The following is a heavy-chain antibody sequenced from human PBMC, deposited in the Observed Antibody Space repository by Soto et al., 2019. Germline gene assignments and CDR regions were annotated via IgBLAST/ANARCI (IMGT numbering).Heavy chain of an antibody. Sequence: SVKVSCKASGVSFGKSAINWVRQTPGQGLEWVGGFIPVYRTLNFAQKFQGRVTITVDESTGTAYMTLSSLASNDTAVYYCATGVIWIGYFTVDSWGQGTRVTVS. V-gene: IGHV1-69*13. CDR1: GVSFGKSA. D-gene: IGHD3-3*01. J-gene: IGHJ4*02. CDR3: ATGVIWIGYFTVDS. CDR2: FIPVYRTL.